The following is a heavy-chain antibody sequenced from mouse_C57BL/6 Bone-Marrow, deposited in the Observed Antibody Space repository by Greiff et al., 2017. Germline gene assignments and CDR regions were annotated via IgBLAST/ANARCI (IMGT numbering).Heavy chain of an antibody. CDR2: IWRGGST. J-gene: IGHJ4*01. CDR1: GFSLTSYG. CDR3: ATAYYGSRYYAMDY. V-gene: IGHV2-5*01. Sequence: QVQLQQSGPGLVQPSQSLSITCTVSGFSLTSYGVHWVRQSPGKGLEWLGVIWRGGSTDYNAAFMSRLSITKDNSKSKVFFKMNSLQADDTAIYYCATAYYGSRYYAMDYWGQGTSVTVSS. D-gene: IGHD1-1*01.